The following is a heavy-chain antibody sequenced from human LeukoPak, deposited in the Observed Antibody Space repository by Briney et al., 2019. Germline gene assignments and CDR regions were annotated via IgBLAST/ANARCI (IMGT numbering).Heavy chain of an antibody. J-gene: IGHJ6*03. V-gene: IGHV3-7*01. D-gene: IGHD2-15*01. CDR2: IKQDGSEK. Sequence: HPGGSLRLSCAASGFTFSSYWMSWVRQAPGKGLEWVANIKQDGSEKYYVDSVKGRFTISRDNAKNSLYLQMNSLRAEDTAVYYCARGGANYYYYYMDVWGKGTTVTVSS. CDR1: GFTFSSYW. CDR3: ARGGANYYYYYMDV.